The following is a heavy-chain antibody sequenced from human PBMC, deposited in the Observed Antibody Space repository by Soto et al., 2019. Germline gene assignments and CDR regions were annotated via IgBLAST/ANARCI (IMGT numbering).Heavy chain of an antibody. V-gene: IGHV1-18*01. CDR3: ARVQYASGSEVFDY. Sequence: GASANVSCKDSGYTFTSYGISWVRQAPGQGREKMGRISAYNGNTNYAHKLQGRVTMTTDTSTSIAFMELRSLRSEDTAIYYCARVQYASGSEVFDYWG. J-gene: IGHJ4*01. CDR2: ISAYNGNT. D-gene: IGHD6-19*01. CDR1: GYTFTSYG.